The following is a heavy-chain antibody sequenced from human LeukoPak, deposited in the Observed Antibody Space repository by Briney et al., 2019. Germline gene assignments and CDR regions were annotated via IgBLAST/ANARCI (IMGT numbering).Heavy chain of an antibody. CDR1: GFTFRDYA. D-gene: IGHD6-13*01. Sequence: GXSLXLSCTASGFTFRDYAMTWVRQAPGKGLEGVGFIRSKAYGGTTEYAASVEGRFTISRDDSKSIVYLQMNSPKTEDTAVYYCSRDSSWSFDYWGQGTLVTVSS. J-gene: IGHJ4*02. CDR2: IRSKAYGGTT. V-gene: IGHV3-49*04. CDR3: SRDSSWSFDY.